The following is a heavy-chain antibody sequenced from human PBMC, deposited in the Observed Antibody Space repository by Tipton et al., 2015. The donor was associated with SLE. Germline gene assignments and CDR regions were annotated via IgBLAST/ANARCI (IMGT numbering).Heavy chain of an antibody. CDR3: ARGGGYDSSGYYWNY. V-gene: IGHV4-59*01. Sequence: LRLSCTVSGGSISSYYWSWIRQPPGKGLEWIGYIYYSGSTNYNPSLKSRVTISVDTSKNQFSLKLSSVTAADTAVYHCARGGGYDSSGYYWNYWGQGTLVTVSS. J-gene: IGHJ4*02. CDR2: IYYSGST. D-gene: IGHD3-22*01. CDR1: GGSISSYY.